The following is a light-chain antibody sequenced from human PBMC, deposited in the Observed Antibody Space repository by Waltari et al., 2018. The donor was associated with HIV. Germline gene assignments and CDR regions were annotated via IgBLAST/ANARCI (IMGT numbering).Light chain of an antibody. CDR1: QSVLYSSNNKNY. V-gene: IGKV4-1*01. Sequence: DIVMTQSPDSLAVSLGERATINCKSSQSVLYSSNNKNYLAWYQQKPGQRPKLLIYWASTREAGVPDRCSGSGSGTDFTLTISSLQAEDVAVYYCQQYYSTPLTFGGGTTVEIK. CDR3: QQYYSTPLT. CDR2: WAS. J-gene: IGKJ4*01.